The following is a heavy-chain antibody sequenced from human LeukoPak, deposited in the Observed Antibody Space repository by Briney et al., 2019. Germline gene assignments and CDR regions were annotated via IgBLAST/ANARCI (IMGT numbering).Heavy chain of an antibody. D-gene: IGHD6-13*01. V-gene: IGHV4-59*01. CDR3: ARGIAAAGPKFDY. CDR2: IYYSGST. CDR1: GGSISSYY. Sequence: SETLSLTCTVSGGSISSYYWSWIRQPPGKGLEWIGYIYYSGSTNYNPSLKSRVTISEDTSKNQFSLKLSSVTAADTAVYYCARGIAAAGPKFDYWGQGTLVTVSS. J-gene: IGHJ4*02.